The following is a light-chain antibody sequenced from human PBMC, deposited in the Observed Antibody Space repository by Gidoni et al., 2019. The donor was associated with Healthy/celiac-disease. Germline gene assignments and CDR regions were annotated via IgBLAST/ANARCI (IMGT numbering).Light chain of an antibody. V-gene: IGKV3-20*01. CDR3: QQYGSSPWT. CDR2: GT. J-gene: IGKJ1*01. Sequence: EIVLTQSPGTLSLSPGERATLSCRASQSVSSSYLAWYQQKPGQAPRLLIYGTSRATGIPDRFSGSGSGTDFTLTISRLEPEDFAVYYCQQYGSSPWTFGQXTKVEIK. CDR1: QSVSSSY.